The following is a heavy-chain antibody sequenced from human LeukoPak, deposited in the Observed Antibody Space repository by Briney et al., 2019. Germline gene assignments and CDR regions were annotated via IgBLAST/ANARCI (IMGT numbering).Heavy chain of an antibody. CDR2: ISTTGST. CDR3: AREVEMATQFDY. Sequence: SETLSLTCTVSGGSISTHYWSWIRQPAGKGLEWIGRISTTGSTNYNPSLKSRVTMSIDTSKSQFSLKLSSVTAADTAVHYCAREVEMATQFDYWGQGTLVTISS. D-gene: IGHD5-24*01. J-gene: IGHJ4*02. CDR1: GGSISTHY. V-gene: IGHV4-4*07.